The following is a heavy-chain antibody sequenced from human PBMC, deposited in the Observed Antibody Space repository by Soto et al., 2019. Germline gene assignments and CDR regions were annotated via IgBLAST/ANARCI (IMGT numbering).Heavy chain of an antibody. V-gene: IGHV4-39*01. CDR1: VGSISISSYY. Sequence: PSETLCITCIFSVGSISISSYYWGWIRQPPGKGLEWIGSIYYSGSTYYNPSLKSRVTISVDTSKNQFSLKLSSVTAADTAVFYCARHTASNWFDPWGQGTMVTVSS. CDR2: IYYSGST. D-gene: IGHD6-25*01. J-gene: IGHJ5*02. CDR3: ARHTASNWFDP.